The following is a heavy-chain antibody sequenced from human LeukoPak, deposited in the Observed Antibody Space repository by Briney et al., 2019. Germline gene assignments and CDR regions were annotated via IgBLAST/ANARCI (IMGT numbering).Heavy chain of an antibody. CDR2: IIPIFGTA. Sequence: SVKVSCKASGGTFSSYAISWVRQAPGPGLEWMGGIIPIFGTANYAQKFQGRVTITADESTSTAYMELSSLRADDAAVYYCAGLFPPGSAFDIWGQGTMVTVSS. D-gene: IGHD3/OR15-3a*01. J-gene: IGHJ3*02. V-gene: IGHV1-69*13. CDR1: GGTFSSYA. CDR3: AGLFPPGSAFDI.